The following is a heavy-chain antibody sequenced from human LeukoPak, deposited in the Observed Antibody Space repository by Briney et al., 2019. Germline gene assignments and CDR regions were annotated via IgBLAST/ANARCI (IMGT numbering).Heavy chain of an antibody. Sequence: GGSLRLSCAASGFTFSSYAMSWVRQAPGKGLEWVSVIYSGGSTYYADSVKGRFTISRDNSKNTLYLQMNSLRAEDTAVYYCARDPSLVYYYDSSGYWDYWGQGTLVTVSS. CDR1: GFTFSSYA. D-gene: IGHD3-22*01. J-gene: IGHJ4*02. V-gene: IGHV3-53*01. CDR2: IYSGGST. CDR3: ARDPSLVYYYDSSGYWDY.